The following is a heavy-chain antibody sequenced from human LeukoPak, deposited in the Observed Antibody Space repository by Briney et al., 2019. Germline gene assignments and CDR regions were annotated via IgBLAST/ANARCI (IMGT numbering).Heavy chain of an antibody. CDR2: TYHSGST. J-gene: IGHJ4*02. CDR3: ARHSGGYSYVYGYYFDY. D-gene: IGHD5-18*01. V-gene: IGHV4-38-2*01. Sequence: SETLSLTCAVSGYSISSGYYWGWIRQPPGKGLEWIGSTYHSGSTYYNPSLKSRVTISVDTSKNQFSLKLSSVTAADTAVYYCARHSGGYSYVYGYYFDYWGQGTLVTVSS. CDR1: GYSISSGYY.